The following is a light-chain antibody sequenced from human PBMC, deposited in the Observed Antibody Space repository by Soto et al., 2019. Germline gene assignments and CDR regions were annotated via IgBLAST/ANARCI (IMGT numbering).Light chain of an antibody. V-gene: IGKV1-5*03. CDR3: QQYNSYQT. CDR1: QSISSW. CDR2: KAS. J-gene: IGKJ1*01. Sequence: DIQMTQSPSTLSASVGARVTITCRASQSISSWLAWYQQKPGKAPKLLIYKASSLESGVPSRFSGSGSGTEFTLTISSLQPDDFATYYCQQYNSYQTFGQGTKVEIK.